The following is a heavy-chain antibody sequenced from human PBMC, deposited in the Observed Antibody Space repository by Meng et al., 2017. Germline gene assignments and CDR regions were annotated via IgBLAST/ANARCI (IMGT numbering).Heavy chain of an antibody. J-gene: IGHJ4*02. CDR2: IKQDGSEK. D-gene: IGHD1-26*01. V-gene: IGHV3-7*01. Sequence: GESLKISCAASGFTFSSYWMSWVRQAPGKGLEWVANIKQDGSEKYYVDSVKGRFTISRDNAKNSLYLQMNSLRAEDTAVYYCASGMVGTDLYYFDYWGQGTLVTVSS. CDR1: GFTFSSYW. CDR3: ASGMVGTDLYYFDY.